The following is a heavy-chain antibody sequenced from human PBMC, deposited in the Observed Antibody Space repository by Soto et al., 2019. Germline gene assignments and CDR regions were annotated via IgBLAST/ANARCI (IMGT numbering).Heavy chain of an antibody. J-gene: IGHJ4*02. Sequence: QGQLQESGPGLVKPSETLSLTCTVSGGSISSYYWSWIRQPPGTGLEWIGYIYYSGSTNYNPSLKSRVTISVDTSKNQFSLKLSSVTAADTAVYYCARAPRGNYGYPSYFDYWGQGTLVTVSS. CDR3: ARAPRGNYGYPSYFDY. CDR1: GGSISSYY. CDR2: IYYSGST. V-gene: IGHV4-59*01. D-gene: IGHD3-10*01.